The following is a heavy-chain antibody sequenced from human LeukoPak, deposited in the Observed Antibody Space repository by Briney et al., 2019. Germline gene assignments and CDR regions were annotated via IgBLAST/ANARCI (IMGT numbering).Heavy chain of an antibody. D-gene: IGHD6-13*01. J-gene: IGHJ3*02. Sequence: ASVKVSCKASGGTFSSYAISWVRQAPGQGLEWMGWISAYNGNTNYAQKLQGRVTMTTDTSTSTAYMELRSLRSDDTAVYYCARGRQQLFYAFDIWGQGTMVTVSS. CDR1: GGTFSSYA. V-gene: IGHV1-18*01. CDR2: ISAYNGNT. CDR3: ARGRQQLFYAFDI.